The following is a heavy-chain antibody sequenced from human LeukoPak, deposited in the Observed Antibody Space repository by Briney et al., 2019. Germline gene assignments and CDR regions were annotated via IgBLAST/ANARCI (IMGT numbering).Heavy chain of an antibody. CDR2: ISSSSSYI. V-gene: IGHV3-21*01. D-gene: IGHD3-10*01. CDR3: ARDPVLLWFGEPRGFDY. CDR1: GFTFSSYS. Sequence: GGSLRLSCAASGFTFSSYSMNWVRQAPGKGLEWVSSISSSSSYIYYADSVKGRFTISRDNAKNSLYLQMNSLRAEDTAVYYCARDPVLLWFGEPRGFDYWGQGTLVTVSS. J-gene: IGHJ4*02.